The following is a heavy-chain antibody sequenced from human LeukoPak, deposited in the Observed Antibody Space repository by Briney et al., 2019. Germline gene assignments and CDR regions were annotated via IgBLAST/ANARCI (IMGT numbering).Heavy chain of an antibody. CDR2: ISAYNGNT. CDR1: GYTFTSCG. J-gene: IGHJ4*02. CDR3: ARFAGYDFWSGYHDY. D-gene: IGHD3-3*01. V-gene: IGHV1-18*01. Sequence: GASVKVSCKASGYTFTSCGISWVRQAPGQGLEWMGWISAYNGNTNYAQKLQGRVTMTTDTSTSTAYMELRSLRSDDTAVYYCARFAGYDFWSGYHDYWGQGTLVTVSS.